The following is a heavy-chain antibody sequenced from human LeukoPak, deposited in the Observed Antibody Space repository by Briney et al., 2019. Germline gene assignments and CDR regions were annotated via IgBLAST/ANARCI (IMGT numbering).Heavy chain of an antibody. V-gene: IGHV1-18*01. CDR3: ARDLDGWTDSFDP. CDR2: ISGRSDDI. CDR1: GYTFTTFG. Sequence: VASVKVSCQASGYTFTTFGISWVRQAPGRGLEWMGYISGRSDDINFAQNFQDRLTMTTDTSTSTAYMELERLTSDDTAVYYCARDLDGWTDSFDPWGQGTLVIVSS. D-gene: IGHD3-3*01. J-gene: IGHJ5*02.